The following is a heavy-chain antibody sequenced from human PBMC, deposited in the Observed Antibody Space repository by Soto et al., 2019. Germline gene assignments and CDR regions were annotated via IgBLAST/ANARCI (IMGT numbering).Heavy chain of an antibody. J-gene: IGHJ4*02. Sequence: ASVKGSCKASGYTFTSYAMHWVRQPPGQRLEWMGWLNAGNGNTKYSQKFQGRVTITRDTSASTAYMELSSLRSEDTAVYYCARDYYDSSGAPRLFDYWGQGTLVTVSS. D-gene: IGHD3-22*01. CDR3: ARDYYDSSGAPRLFDY. V-gene: IGHV1-3*01. CDR1: GYTFTSYA. CDR2: LNAGNGNT.